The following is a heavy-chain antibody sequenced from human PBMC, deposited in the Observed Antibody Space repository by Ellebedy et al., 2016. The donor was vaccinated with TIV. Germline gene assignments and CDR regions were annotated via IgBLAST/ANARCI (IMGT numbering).Heavy chain of an antibody. CDR2: LSFSGGST. D-gene: IGHD1-26*01. Sequence: ESLKISCAASGFTFSSYAMSWVRQAPGQGLEWVSSLSFSGGSTYFADSVKGRFTMSRDNSKNTVDLQMSSLRAEDTAVYYCARGGGSYLDYWGQGSLVSVSS. V-gene: IGHV3-23*01. J-gene: IGHJ4*02. CDR1: GFTFSSYA. CDR3: ARGGGSYLDY.